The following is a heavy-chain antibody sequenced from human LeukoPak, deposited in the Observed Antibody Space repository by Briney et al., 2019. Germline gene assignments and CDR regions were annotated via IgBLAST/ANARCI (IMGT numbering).Heavy chain of an antibody. J-gene: IGHJ4*02. D-gene: IGHD5-18*01. CDR2: INHSGST. CDR3: AREDTAMAYFDY. V-gene: IGHV4-34*01. Sequence: SETLSLTCAVYGGSFSGYYWSWIRQPPGKGLEWIGEINHSGSTNYNPSLKSRVTISVDTPKNQFSLKLSSVTAADTAVYYCAREDTAMAYFDYWGQGTLVTVSS. CDR1: GGSFSGYY.